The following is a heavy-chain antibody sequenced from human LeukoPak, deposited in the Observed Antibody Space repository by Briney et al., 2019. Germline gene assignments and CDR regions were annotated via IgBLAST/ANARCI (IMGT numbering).Heavy chain of an antibody. CDR3: ARGTGYYYYNYMDV. V-gene: IGHV1-69*05. CDR1: GGTFSSYA. J-gene: IGHJ6*03. CDR2: IIPIFGTA. Sequence: GSSVKVSCKASGGTFSSYAISWVRQAPGQGLEWMGGIIPIFGTANYAQKFQGRVTITTDESTSTAYMELSSLRSEDTAVYYCARGTGYYYYNYMDVWGKGTTVTVSS.